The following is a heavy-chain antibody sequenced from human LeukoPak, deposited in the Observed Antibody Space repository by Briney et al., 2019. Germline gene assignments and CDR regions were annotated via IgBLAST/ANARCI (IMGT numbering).Heavy chain of an antibody. CDR2: INTGGNSA. D-gene: IGHD5-24*01. CDR3: VRDVWGDRDGFFDY. J-gene: IGHJ4*02. CDR1: GFTFSSYW. V-gene: IGHV3-74*01. Sequence: GGSLRLSCVASGFTFSSYWMHWVRQAPGKGPVWDARINTGGNSASYGGSVQGRFTISRDNAKNTVYLQLNSLRAEDTAVYYCVRDVWGDRDGFFDYWGQGTLVTVSS.